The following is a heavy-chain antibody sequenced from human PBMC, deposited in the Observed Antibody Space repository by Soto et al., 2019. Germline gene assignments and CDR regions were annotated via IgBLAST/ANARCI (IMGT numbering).Heavy chain of an antibody. V-gene: IGHV3-15*01. CDR1: GFTFNYAW. CDR3: AKGAPTGTFFDY. J-gene: IGHJ4*02. Sequence: EVQLVESGGGLVKPGESLRLSCTAGGFTFNYAWMGWVRQAPGKGLEWVARIRTKNDDEATDYAAPVKGRFSVSRDDSKNTVHLQMNSLKTEDTAVYSCAKGAPTGTFFDYWGQGILVTLTS. CDR2: IRTKNDDEAT. D-gene: IGHD3-10*01.